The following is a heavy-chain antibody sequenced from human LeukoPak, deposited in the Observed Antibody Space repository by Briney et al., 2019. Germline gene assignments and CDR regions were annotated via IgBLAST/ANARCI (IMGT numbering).Heavy chain of an antibody. CDR3: ARGWKGVTTAYFDY. V-gene: IGHV4-34*01. CDR2: INHSGST. D-gene: IGHD4-17*01. CDR1: GGSFSGYY. Sequence: SETLSLTCAVYGGSFSGYYWSWIRQPPGKGLEWIGEINHSGSTNYNPSLKSRVTISVDTSKNQFSLKLSSVTAADTAVYYCARGWKGVTTAYFDYWGQGTLVTVSS. J-gene: IGHJ4*02.